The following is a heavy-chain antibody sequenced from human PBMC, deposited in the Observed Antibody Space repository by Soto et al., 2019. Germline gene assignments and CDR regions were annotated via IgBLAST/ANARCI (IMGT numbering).Heavy chain of an antibody. CDR3: ARDNSYYYYGMDV. Sequence: SVKVSCKASGGTFSSYAISWVGQGPGQGLEWMGGIIPIFGTANYAQKFQGRVTITADESTSTAYMELSSLRSEDTAVYYCARDNSYYYYGMDVWGQGTTVTVSS. CDR2: IIPIFGTA. CDR1: GGTFSSYA. J-gene: IGHJ6*02. V-gene: IGHV1-69*13.